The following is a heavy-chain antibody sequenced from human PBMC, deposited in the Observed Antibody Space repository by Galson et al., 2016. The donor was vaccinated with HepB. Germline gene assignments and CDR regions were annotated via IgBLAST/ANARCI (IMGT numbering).Heavy chain of an antibody. D-gene: IGHD3-22*01. V-gene: IGHV4-39*01. CDR1: GGSISSDGYF. J-gene: IGHJ4*02. CDR3: ARLSDHYDSSGYHYPGTLDY. Sequence: CPVSGGSISSDGYFWGWIRQPPGKGLEWIGSIYSSGNTYYNPSLKSRVTISVDTSNNQFSLKLSSVTAADTAVYYCARLSDHYDSSGYHYPGTLDYWGRGTLVTVSS. CDR2: IYSSGNT.